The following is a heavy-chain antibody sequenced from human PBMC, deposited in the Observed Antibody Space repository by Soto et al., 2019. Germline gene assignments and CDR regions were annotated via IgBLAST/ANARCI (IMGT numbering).Heavy chain of an antibody. D-gene: IGHD5-18*01. CDR2: MNPNSGNT. Sequence: SVKVSCKASGYTFTSYDINWVRQATGQGLEWMGWMNPNSGNTGYAQKFQGRVTMTRNTSISTAYMELSSLRSEDTAVYYCARDYSYGFTYYYGMDVWGQGTTVTVSS. CDR3: ARDYSYGFTYYYGMDV. J-gene: IGHJ6*02. V-gene: IGHV1-8*01. CDR1: GYTFTSYD.